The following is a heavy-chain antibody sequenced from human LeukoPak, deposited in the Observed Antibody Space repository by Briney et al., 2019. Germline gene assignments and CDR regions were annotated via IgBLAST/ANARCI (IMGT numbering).Heavy chain of an antibody. V-gene: IGHV1-8*01. J-gene: IGHJ3*02. CDR1: GYTFTSYD. CDR3: ARVGHYYDTPGDAFDI. CDR2: MNPNSGNT. D-gene: IGHD3-22*01. Sequence: ASVKVSCKASGYTFTSYDINWVRQASGQGLEWMGWMNPNSGNTGYAQKFQGRVTMTRNTSISTAYMELSSLRSEDTAVYSCARVGHYYDTPGDAFDIWGQGTMVTVSS.